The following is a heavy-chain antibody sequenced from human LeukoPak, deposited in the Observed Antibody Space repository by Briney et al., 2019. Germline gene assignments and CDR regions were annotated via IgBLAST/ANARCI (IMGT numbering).Heavy chain of an antibody. Sequence: PGGSLRLSCAASGFTFSSYAMHWVRQAPGKGLEWVAVISYDGSNKYYADSVKGRFTISRDNSKNTLYLQMNSLRAEDTAVYYCARSFSPTNWFDPWGQGTLVTVSS. D-gene: IGHD2/OR15-2a*01. CDR3: ARSFSPTNWFDP. CDR2: ISYDGSNK. V-gene: IGHV3-30-3*01. J-gene: IGHJ5*02. CDR1: GFTFSSYA.